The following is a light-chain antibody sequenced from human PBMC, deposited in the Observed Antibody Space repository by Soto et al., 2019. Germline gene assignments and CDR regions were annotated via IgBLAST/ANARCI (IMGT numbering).Light chain of an antibody. CDR1: SSDVGGYNY. CDR2: EVS. V-gene: IGLV2-14*01. J-gene: IGLJ7*01. Sequence: QSALTQPASVSGSPGQSITISCTGTSSDVGGYNYVSWYQQHPGKAPQLMIYEVSNRPAGVSNRFSGSKSGNTASLTISGLQAEDEADYYCSSYTSSSTLEFGGGTQLTVL. CDR3: SSYTSSSTLE.